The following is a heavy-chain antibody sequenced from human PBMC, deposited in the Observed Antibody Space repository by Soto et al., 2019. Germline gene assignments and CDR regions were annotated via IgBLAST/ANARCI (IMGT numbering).Heavy chain of an antibody. Sequence: ASVKVSCKASGYTFTSYGISWVRQAPGQGLEWMGWISAYNGNTNYAQKLQGRVTMTTDTSTSTAYMELRSLRSDDTAVYYCARVRYYDFWSGPTRMGYYYYYMDVWGKGITVTV. V-gene: IGHV1-18*01. J-gene: IGHJ6*03. CDR2: ISAYNGNT. D-gene: IGHD3-3*01. CDR3: ARVRYYDFWSGPTRMGYYYYYMDV. CDR1: GYTFTSYG.